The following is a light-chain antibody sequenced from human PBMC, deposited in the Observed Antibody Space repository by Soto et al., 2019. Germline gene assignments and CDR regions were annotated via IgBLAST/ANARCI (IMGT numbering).Light chain of an antibody. CDR1: QSLLHSDGNTY. Sequence: DIVMTQTPLSSPVTLGQAASISCRSSQSLLHSDGNTYLSWFHQRPGQPPRILIYKVSDRFSGVPDRFSGSGAGTDFTLTISRVEAEDVGVYYCMQATQSTWTFGQGTKLEIQ. J-gene: IGKJ1*01. CDR2: KVS. V-gene: IGKV2-24*01. CDR3: MQATQSTWT.